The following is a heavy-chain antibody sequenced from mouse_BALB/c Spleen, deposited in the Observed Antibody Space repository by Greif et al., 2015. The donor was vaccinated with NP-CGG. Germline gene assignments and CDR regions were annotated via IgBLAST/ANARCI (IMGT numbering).Heavy chain of an antibody. J-gene: IGHJ3*01. D-gene: IGHD4-1*01. CDR2: ISSGGSYT. CDR1: GFTFSSYG. Sequence: EVKLMESGGDLVKPGGSLKLSCAASGFTFSSYGMSWVRQTPDKRLEWVATISSGGSYTYYPDSVKGRFTISRDNAKNTLYLQMSSLKSEDTAMYYCARQGWEGSWFAYWGHGTLVTVSA. V-gene: IGHV5-6*01. CDR3: ARQGWEGSWFAY.